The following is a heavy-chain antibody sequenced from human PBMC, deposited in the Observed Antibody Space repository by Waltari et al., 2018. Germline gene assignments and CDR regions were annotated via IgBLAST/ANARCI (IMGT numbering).Heavy chain of an antibody. CDR2: IYTNDRT. CDR3: ARDNPIT. CDR1: GFTGSSNY. V-gene: IGHV3-66*01. J-gene: IGHJ4*02. Sequence: DVHVVESGGGLVKPGGSLSLSCAVSGFTGSSNYMTWVRQAPGKGLEWVSVIYTNDRTYYRDSVKDRFIISRDKSNNMVYLQMNSLRVEDTAIYYCARDNPITWGQGTLVTVSS.